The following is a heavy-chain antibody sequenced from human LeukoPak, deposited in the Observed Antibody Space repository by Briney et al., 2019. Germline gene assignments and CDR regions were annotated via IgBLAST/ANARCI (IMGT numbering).Heavy chain of an antibody. CDR3: ARGGENPPPDS. Sequence: GSLRLSCAASGFTFSSYEMNWVRQAPGKGLEWIGYVYHTGRTNYNPSLKSRVTMSVDTSKNQFSLKLNSVTAADTAFYYCARGGENPPPDSWGQGTLVTVSS. D-gene: IGHD2/OR15-2a*01. V-gene: IGHV4-59*01. CDR1: GFTFSSYE. J-gene: IGHJ4*02. CDR2: VYHTGRT.